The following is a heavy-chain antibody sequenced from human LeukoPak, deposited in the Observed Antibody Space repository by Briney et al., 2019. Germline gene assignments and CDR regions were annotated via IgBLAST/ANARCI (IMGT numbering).Heavy chain of an antibody. CDR3: ARNSSTH. J-gene: IGHJ4*02. Sequence: SQTLSLTCTVSGGSFSGYYWSWIRQPPGKGLEWIGEINHSGSINYNPSLKSRVTISLDTSKNQFSLKLSSVTAADTAVYYCARNSSTHWGQGTLVTVSS. V-gene: IGHV4-34*01. CDR2: INHSGSI. D-gene: IGHD6-6*01. CDR1: GGSFSGYY.